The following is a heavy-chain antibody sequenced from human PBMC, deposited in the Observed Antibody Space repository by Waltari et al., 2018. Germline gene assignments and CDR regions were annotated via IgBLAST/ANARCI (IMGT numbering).Heavy chain of an antibody. J-gene: IGHJ5*02. Sequence: DVQLVESGGGSVKPGGSLRLSCGASNFTFSRYWISWVRQAPGKGLEWVANIRHDGDAKDYVDSVKGRFTISRDNAKNSLFLQMNSLKAEDTAVYYCARGGSYINSWGQGTRVTVSS. CDR3: ARGGSYINS. D-gene: IGHD3-16*01. CDR2: IRHDGDAK. CDR1: NFTFSRYW. V-gene: IGHV3-7*04.